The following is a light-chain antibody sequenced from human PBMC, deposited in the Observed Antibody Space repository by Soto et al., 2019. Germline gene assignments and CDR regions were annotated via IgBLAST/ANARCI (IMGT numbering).Light chain of an antibody. Sequence: IQMTQSPSTLSGPVRHRVTITCRASQTISSWLAWYQQKPGKAPKLLIYKASTLKSGVPSRFSGSGSGTEFTLTISSLQPDDFATYYCQHYNSYSEAFGQGTKVDI. J-gene: IGKJ1*01. CDR1: QTISSW. CDR3: QHYNSYSEA. CDR2: KAS. V-gene: IGKV1-5*03.